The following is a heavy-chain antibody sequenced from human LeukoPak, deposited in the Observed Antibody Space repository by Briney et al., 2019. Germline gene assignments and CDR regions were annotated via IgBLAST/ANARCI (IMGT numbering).Heavy chain of an antibody. CDR2: IYYSGSI. J-gene: IGHJ5*02. CDR1: GGSISSYY. Sequence: ASETLSLTCTVSGGSISSYYWSWIRQPPGKGLEWIGYIYYSGSINYNPSLKSRVTISVDTSKNQFSLKLSSVTAADTAVYYCARRHRGNWFDPWGQGTLVTVSS. V-gene: IGHV4-59*08. D-gene: IGHD3-10*01. CDR3: ARRHRGNWFDP.